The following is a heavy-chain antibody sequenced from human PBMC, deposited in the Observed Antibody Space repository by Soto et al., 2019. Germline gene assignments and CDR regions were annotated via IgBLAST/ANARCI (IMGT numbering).Heavy chain of an antibody. J-gene: IGHJ3*02. D-gene: IGHD6-13*01. Sequence: GASVKVSCKASGGTFSNYPISWVRQAPGQGLEWMGGIIPIFGTVNYAQKFQGRVTITADESTSTAYMELSSLRSEDTAVYYCARRYSSAFDIWGQGTMVTVSS. CDR1: GGTFSNYP. CDR3: ARRYSSAFDI. CDR2: IIPIFGTV. V-gene: IGHV1-69*13.